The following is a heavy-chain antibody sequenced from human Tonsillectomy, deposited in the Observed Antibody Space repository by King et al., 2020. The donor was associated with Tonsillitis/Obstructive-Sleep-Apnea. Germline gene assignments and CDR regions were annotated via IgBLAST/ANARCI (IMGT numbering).Heavy chain of an antibody. J-gene: IGHJ5*02. CDR3: ATTIVGATDNYFDP. D-gene: IGHD1-26*01. Sequence: VQLVESGGGLVKPGGSLRLSCAASGFTFSDYTMNWVRQAPGRGLEWISSISSSSSSTYYAESVKGRFTISRDNAKNSLYLQINSLRAEDTAIYYCATTIVGATDNYFDPWGQGTLVTVSS. CDR1: GFTFSDYT. V-gene: IGHV3-21*01. CDR2: ISSSSSST.